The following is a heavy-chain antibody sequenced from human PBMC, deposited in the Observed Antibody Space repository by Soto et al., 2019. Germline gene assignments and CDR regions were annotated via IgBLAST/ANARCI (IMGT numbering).Heavy chain of an antibody. CDR1: GFTFSSYW. J-gene: IGHJ4*02. CDR3: AKKEGRDTAIVRN. Sequence: GGSLRLSCAASGFTFSSYWMHWVRQAPGKGLVWVSRINSDGSSTSYADSVKGRFTISRDNAKNTLYLQMNSLRAEDTAVYYSAKKEGRDTAIVRNWGQGTLATVSS. V-gene: IGHV3-74*01. D-gene: IGHD5-18*01. CDR2: INSDGSST.